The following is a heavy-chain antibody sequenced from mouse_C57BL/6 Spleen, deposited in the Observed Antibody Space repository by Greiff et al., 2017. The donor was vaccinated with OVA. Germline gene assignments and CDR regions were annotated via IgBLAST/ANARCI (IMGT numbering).Heavy chain of an antibody. V-gene: IGHV1-72*01. CDR2: IDPNSGGT. CDR1: GYTFTSYW. D-gene: IGHD1-1*01. CDR3: ASRGLTTSFDY. Sequence: QVQLKQPGAELVKPGASVKLSCKASGYTFTSYWMHWVKQRPGRSLEWIGRIDPNSGGTKYNAKFKSKATLTVDKPSSTAYMQLSSLTSEDSAVYYCASRGLTTSFDYWGQGTTLTVSS. J-gene: IGHJ2*01.